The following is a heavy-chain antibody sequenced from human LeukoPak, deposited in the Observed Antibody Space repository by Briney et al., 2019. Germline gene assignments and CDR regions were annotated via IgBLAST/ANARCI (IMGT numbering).Heavy chain of an antibody. CDR1: GFTFDDYG. D-gene: IGHD3-22*01. CDR2: INWNGGST. CDR3: ARGTYYYDSSGYYPYYYYYMDV. Sequence: GGSLRLSCAASGFTFDDYGMSWVRQAPGKGLEWVSGINWNGGSTGYADSVKGRFTISRDNAKNSLYLQMNSLRAEDTALYYCARGTYYYDSSGYYPYYYYYMDVWGKGTTVTVSS. J-gene: IGHJ6*03. V-gene: IGHV3-20*04.